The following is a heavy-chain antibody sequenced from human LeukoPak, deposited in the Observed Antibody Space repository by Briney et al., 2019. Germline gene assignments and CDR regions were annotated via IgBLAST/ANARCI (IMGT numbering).Heavy chain of an antibody. Sequence: NPSETLSLTCTVSGGSISSYYWSWIRQPPGKGLEWIGYIYYSGSTNYNPSLKSRVTISVDTSKNQFSLKLSSVTAADTAVYYCARRAFVVVGGRENWFDPWGQGTLVTVSS. CDR1: GGSISSYY. D-gene: IGHD2-15*01. J-gene: IGHJ5*02. CDR2: IYYSGST. V-gene: IGHV4-59*08. CDR3: ARRAFVVVGGRENWFDP.